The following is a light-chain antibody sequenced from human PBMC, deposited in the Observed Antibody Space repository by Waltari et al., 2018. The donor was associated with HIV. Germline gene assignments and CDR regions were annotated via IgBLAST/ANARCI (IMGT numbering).Light chain of an antibody. CDR1: RSNVGNNY. CDR2: RNT. CDR3: SAWDDSLYSRV. Sequence: QSVLAQPPSASGPPGQTVTISCSGTRSNVGNNYVYWYQHLPGTAPKLLIYRNTQRPSGVPDRFFGSKSGTSASLAISGLRSEDEADYYCSAWDDSLYSRVFGGGTKLTVL. V-gene: IGLV1-47*01. J-gene: IGLJ3*02.